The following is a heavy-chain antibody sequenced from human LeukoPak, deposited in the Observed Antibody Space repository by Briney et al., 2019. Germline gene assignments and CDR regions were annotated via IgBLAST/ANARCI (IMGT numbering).Heavy chain of an antibody. D-gene: IGHD1-26*01. CDR1: GDSVSSNSAA. CDR2: TYYRSKWYN. CDR3: ARAVGATIGAYYYMDV. J-gene: IGHJ6*03. Sequence: SQTLSLTCAISGDSVSSNSAAWNWIRQSPSRGREWLGRTYYRSKWYNDYAVSVKSRITINPDTSKNQFSLQLNSVTPEDTAVYYCARAVGATIGAYYYMDVWGKGTTVTVSS. V-gene: IGHV6-1*01.